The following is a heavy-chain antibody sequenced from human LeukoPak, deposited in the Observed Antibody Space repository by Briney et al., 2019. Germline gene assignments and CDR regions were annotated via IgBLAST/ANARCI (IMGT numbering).Heavy chain of an antibody. Sequence: SETLSLTCTVSGGSISSYYWSWIRQPPGKGLEWIGYIYYTGSTNYNPSLKSRVTMSVDTSKSQFSLKVTSVIAADTAVYFCARGLVDYELPKGYIDYWGRGTLVTVSS. CDR1: GGSISSYY. J-gene: IGHJ4*02. D-gene: IGHD3-22*01. CDR2: IYYTGST. CDR3: ARGLVDYELPKGYIDY. V-gene: IGHV4-59*12.